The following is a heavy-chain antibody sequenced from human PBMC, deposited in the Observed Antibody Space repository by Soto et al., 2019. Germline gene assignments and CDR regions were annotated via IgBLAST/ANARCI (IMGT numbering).Heavy chain of an antibody. CDR1: GYTFTSYG. CDR3: ARDAIAVAGDYYYYGMDV. CDR2: ISAYNCNT. V-gene: IGHV1-18*01. J-gene: IGHJ6*02. Sequence: QVQLVQSGAEVKKPGASVKVSCKASGYTFTSYGISWVRQAPGQGLEWMGWISAYNCNTNYAQKLQGRVTMTTDTSTSTAYMELRSLRSDETAVYYGARDAIAVAGDYYYYGMDVWGQGTTVTVSS. D-gene: IGHD6-19*01.